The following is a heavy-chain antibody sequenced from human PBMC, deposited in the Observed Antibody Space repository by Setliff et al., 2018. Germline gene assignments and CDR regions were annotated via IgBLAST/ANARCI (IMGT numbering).Heavy chain of an antibody. CDR2: ISPYNENT. CDR3: TRDTNIVVVPPHRTAFDI. J-gene: IGHJ3*02. Sequence: GASVKVSCKTSGYNFITFGISWVRQAPGQGPEWMGWISPYNENTNYAQKFQGRVTMTTDTSTSTVYMELRSLRSDDTAVYYCTRDTNIVVVPPHRTAFDIWGQGTMVTVSS. CDR1: GYNFITFG. D-gene: IGHD2-2*01. V-gene: IGHV1-18*01.